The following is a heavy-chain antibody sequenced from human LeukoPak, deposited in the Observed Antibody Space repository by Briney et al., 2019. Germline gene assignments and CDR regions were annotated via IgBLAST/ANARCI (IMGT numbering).Heavy chain of an antibody. J-gene: IGHJ3*02. CDR3: ARGKGDAYRDAFDI. D-gene: IGHD2-21*02. Sequence: GGSLRLSCAASGFTFSSYGMHWVRQAPGKGLEWVAVIWYDGSNKYYADSVKGRFTISRDNSTNTLYLQMNSLRAEDTAVYYCARGKGDAYRDAFDIWGQGTMVTVSS. CDR2: IWYDGSNK. V-gene: IGHV3-33*01. CDR1: GFTFSSYG.